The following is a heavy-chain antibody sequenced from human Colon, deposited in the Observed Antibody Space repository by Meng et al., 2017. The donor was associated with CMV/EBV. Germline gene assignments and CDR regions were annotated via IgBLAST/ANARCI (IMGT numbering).Heavy chain of an antibody. V-gene: IGHV3-30*02. J-gene: IGHJ6*02. Sequence: GGSLRLSCAASEFTFTTYTMNWVRQAPGKGLEWVAFVTYDGNKKFYGDSVKGRFTISRDTFKNTVYLQMDSLRPEDTALYYCAKDPNESHDYPRGAYNYYGMDVWGQGTTVTVSS. D-gene: IGHD4-11*01. CDR3: AKDPNESHDYPRGAYNYYGMDV. CDR2: VTYDGNKK. CDR1: EFTFTTYT.